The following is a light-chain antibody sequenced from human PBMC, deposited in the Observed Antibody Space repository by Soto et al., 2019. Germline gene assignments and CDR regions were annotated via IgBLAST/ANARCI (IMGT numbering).Light chain of an antibody. CDR2: GAS. V-gene: IGKV1-27*01. CDR3: QKYSSVLT. Sequence: DIQMTQSPSSLSASVGDRVTITCRASQGISSFVAWYQQKPGKVPRLLISGASTLQSGVPSRFSRSGSGTDFTLTITSLQPEDVATYYCQKYSSVLTFGQGTRLEIK. CDR1: QGISSF. J-gene: IGKJ5*01.